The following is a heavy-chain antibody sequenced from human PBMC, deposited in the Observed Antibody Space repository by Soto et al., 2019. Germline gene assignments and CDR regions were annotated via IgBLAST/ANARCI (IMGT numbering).Heavy chain of an antibody. J-gene: IGHJ4*02. D-gene: IGHD3-10*01. Sequence: QVQLVQSGAEVKTPGSSVKVSCTASGDTFNFYTLSWVRQAPGQGLEWMGRIIPILGMSNYAQKFQGRVTMIAAKSTSTAYMGLSSLRSEDTALYYCATNYGSGSAHFDNWGQGTLVTVSS. CDR1: GDTFNFYT. CDR2: IIPILGMS. CDR3: ATNYGSGSAHFDN. V-gene: IGHV1-69*02.